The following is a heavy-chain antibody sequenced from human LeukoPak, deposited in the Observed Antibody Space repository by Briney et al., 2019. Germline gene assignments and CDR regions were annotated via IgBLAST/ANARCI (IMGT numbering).Heavy chain of an antibody. CDR3: ARGKMDLDAFDI. V-gene: IGHV4-39*07. D-gene: IGHD5-12*01. CDR2: IYYSGST. CDR1: GGSISSSSYY. J-gene: IGHJ3*02. Sequence: SETLSLTCTVSGGSISSSSYYWGWIRQPPGKGLEWIGSIYYSGSTYYNPSLKSRVTISVDTSKNQFSLKLSSVTAADTAVYYCARGKMDLDAFDIWGQGTMVTVSS.